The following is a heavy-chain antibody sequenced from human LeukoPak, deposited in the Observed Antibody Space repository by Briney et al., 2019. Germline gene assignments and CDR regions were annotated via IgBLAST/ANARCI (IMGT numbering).Heavy chain of an antibody. CDR1: GFTVSSNY. CDR2: IYSGGST. J-gene: IGHJ4*02. Sequence: GGSLRLSCAASGFTVSSNYMSWVRQAPGKGLEWVSVIYSGGSTYYADSVKGRFTISRHNSKNTLYHQMNSLRAEDTAVYYCARNTYYYDSSGYRPLDCWGQGTLVTVSS. D-gene: IGHD3-22*01. V-gene: IGHV3-53*04. CDR3: ARNTYYYDSSGYRPLDC.